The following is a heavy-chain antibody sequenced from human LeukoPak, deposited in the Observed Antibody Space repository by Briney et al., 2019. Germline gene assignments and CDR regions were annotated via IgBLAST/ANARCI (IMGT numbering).Heavy chain of an antibody. D-gene: IGHD3-22*01. CDR2: ISGSGSGRST. Sequence: GGSLRLSCVASGFSFSTYGMSWVRQAPGKGLEGVSSISGSGSGRSTYYADSVKGRFTISRHNSKNTLYLQVNSLRAEDTAVYYCAKGQRYYDSSGLVDYWGQGTLVTVSS. J-gene: IGHJ4*02. CDR1: GFSFSTYG. V-gene: IGHV3-23*01. CDR3: AKGQRYYDSSGLVDY.